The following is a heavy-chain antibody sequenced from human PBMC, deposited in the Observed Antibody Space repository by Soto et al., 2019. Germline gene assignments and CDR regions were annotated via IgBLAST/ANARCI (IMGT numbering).Heavy chain of an antibody. CDR3: VRDSGNGWKDY. CDR2: IDHSGST. Sequence: QVQVQESGPGLVKPSGSLSLTCAVSGGSISSTNGWNWVRQPPGKGLVWIGEIDHSGSTNYNPSLQSRVTMSVDKPKTQFSLKLSSVTAADTAVYYCVRDSGNGWKDYWGQGTLVTVSS. J-gene: IGHJ4*02. V-gene: IGHV4-4*02. CDR1: GGSISSTNG. D-gene: IGHD6-19*01.